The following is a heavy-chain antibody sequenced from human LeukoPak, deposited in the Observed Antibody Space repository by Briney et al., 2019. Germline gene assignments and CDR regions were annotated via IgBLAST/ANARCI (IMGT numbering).Heavy chain of an antibody. Sequence: SETLSLTCTVSGGSISSYYWSWIRQAAGKGLEWIGRIYTSGSTNYNPSLKSRVTISVDTSKNQFSLKLSSVTAADTAVYYCAREDIVVVPAARGFDPWGQGTLVTVSS. V-gene: IGHV4-4*07. CDR1: GGSISSYY. CDR2: IYTSGST. D-gene: IGHD2-2*01. J-gene: IGHJ5*02. CDR3: AREDIVVVPAARGFDP.